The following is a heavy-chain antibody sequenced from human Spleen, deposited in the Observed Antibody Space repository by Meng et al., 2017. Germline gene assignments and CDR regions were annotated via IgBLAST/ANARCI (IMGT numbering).Heavy chain of an antibody. V-gene: IGHV1-2*06. CDR1: GFTFSSHG. D-gene: IGHD1-7*01. CDR2: INPSSGDT. J-gene: IGHJ4*02. Sequence: QVQLVESGGGVVQPGRSMRLSCAASGFTFSSHGMHWVRQAPGQGLEWMGRINPSSGDTNYAQKFQGRVTMTRDTSISTAYMELSRLRSDDTAVYYCASQLELRDWGQGTLVTVSS. CDR3: ASQLELRD.